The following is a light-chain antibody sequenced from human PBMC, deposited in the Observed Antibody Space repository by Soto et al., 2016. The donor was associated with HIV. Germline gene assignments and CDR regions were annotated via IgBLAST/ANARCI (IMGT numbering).Light chain of an antibody. CDR2: AAS. J-gene: IGKJ5*01. Sequence: DIQMTQSPSSLSASVGDRVTITCRASQGISNSLAWYQQKPGKAPKLLLYAASRLESGVPPRFSGSGSGTDYTLTISSLQPEDFATYYCQQYYSTPITFGQGHDWRLN. CDR3: QQYYSTPIT. V-gene: IGKV1-NL1*01. CDR1: QGISNS.